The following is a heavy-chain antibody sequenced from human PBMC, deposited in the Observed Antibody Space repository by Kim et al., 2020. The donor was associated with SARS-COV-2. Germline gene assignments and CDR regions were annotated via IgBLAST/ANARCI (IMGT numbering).Heavy chain of an antibody. CDR1: GFRFTHYG. D-gene: IGHD6-19*01. V-gene: IGHV3-30*18. Sequence: GGSLRLSCVASGFRFTHYGMHWVRQAPGKGLEWLAVISEDGNMKYYVQSVRGRFTISRDNAKNTLYLQMGSLTEDDTAVYYCAKVIEEAGKTAYHYGMDVWGQGTTVYVSS. CDR2: ISEDGNMK. J-gene: IGHJ6*02. CDR3: AKVIEEAGKTAYHYGMDV.